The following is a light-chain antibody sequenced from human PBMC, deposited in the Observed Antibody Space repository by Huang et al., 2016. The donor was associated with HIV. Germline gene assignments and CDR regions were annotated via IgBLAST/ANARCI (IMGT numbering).Light chain of an antibody. CDR2: GAS. J-gene: IGKJ5*01. CDR1: QAIGTY. V-gene: IGKV1-39*01. CDR3: QQSYSALIT. Sequence: IQLTQSPTSLSASVGDRVAIACRAIQAIGTYLNWFQQKPGRAPKLLISGASSLHSGIQSRFTGSGSGTEFTLTIRGLQFDDFATYFCQQSYSALITFGQGTRLEIK.